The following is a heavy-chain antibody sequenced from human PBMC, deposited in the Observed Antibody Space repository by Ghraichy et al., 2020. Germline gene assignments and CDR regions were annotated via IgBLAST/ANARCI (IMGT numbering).Heavy chain of an antibody. J-gene: IGHJ4*02. CDR3: ARRSFDYFGSGSEYYFDY. CDR2: IYYSGST. V-gene: IGHV4-39*01. Sequence: ETLSLTCTVSGGSISRSSYYWGWIRQPPGKGLEWIGIIYYSGSTYYNPSLKSRVTISVDTSKNQFSLKLSSVSAADTAVYYCARRSFDYFGSGSEYYFDYWGQGTLVTVSS. D-gene: IGHD3-10*01. CDR1: GGSISRSSYY.